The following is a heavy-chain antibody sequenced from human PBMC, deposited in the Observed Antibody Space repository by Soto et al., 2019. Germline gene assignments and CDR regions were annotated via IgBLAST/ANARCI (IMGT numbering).Heavy chain of an antibody. CDR3: ASGYSSSWYNAFDI. Sequence: GGPLRLSCAASGFSFSSYWMHWVRQAPGKGLVWVSRINSDGSSTTYADSVKGRFTISRDNAKNTLYVQMNSLRAEDTAVYYCASGYSSSWYNAFDIWGQGTMVTVSS. CDR1: GFSFSSYW. J-gene: IGHJ3*02. D-gene: IGHD6-13*01. CDR2: INSDGSST. V-gene: IGHV3-74*01.